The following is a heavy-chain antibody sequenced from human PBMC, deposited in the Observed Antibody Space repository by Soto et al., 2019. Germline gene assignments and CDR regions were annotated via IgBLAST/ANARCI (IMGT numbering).Heavy chain of an antibody. CDR1: GFTFSNFA. CDR2: IRGSGEIT. CDR3: AKSPAIVLPFEL. J-gene: IGHJ2*01. D-gene: IGHD5-18*01. Sequence: EVQLMESGGGLVQPGGSLRLSCVASGFTFSNFAMGWVRQAPGKGLEWVSSIRGSGEITYHAASVKGRFTLARDNSNNTLFLQMNLLRVEDTAVYYCAKSPAIVLPFELWCRGTLVTVS. V-gene: IGHV3-23*01.